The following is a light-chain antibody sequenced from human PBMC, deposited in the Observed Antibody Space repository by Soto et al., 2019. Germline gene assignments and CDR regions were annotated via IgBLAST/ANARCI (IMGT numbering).Light chain of an antibody. CDR2: DSS. CDR1: QSVRSW. Sequence: DIRMTQSPSTLSASVGDTVTVTFRASQSVRSWLAWYQQKPGTAPKLLIFDSSRLESGVPSRFSGSASGTEFTLTISSLQPDDFATYYCQQYDNYPLTFAGGTKVDIK. V-gene: IGKV1-5*01. CDR3: QQYDNYPLT. J-gene: IGKJ4*01.